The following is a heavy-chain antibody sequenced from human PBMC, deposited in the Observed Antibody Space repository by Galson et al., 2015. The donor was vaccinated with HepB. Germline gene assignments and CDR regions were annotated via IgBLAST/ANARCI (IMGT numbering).Heavy chain of an antibody. CDR1: GFTFSSYA. CDR2: ISYDGSNK. J-gene: IGHJ6*02. D-gene: IGHD1-20*01. V-gene: IGHV3-30-3*01. Sequence: LRLSCAASGFTFSSYALHWVRQAPGKGLEWVAVISYDGSNKYYADSVKGRFTISRDNSKNTLYLQMNSLRAEDTAVYYCGRELTGIYGMDVWGQGTTVTVAS. CDR3: GRELTGIYGMDV.